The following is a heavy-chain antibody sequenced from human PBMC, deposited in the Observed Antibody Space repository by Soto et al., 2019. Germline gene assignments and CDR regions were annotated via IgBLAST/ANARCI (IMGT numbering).Heavy chain of an antibody. D-gene: IGHD5-18*01. Sequence: VASVKVSCKTSGYTFTDYYTHWVRQAPGQGLEWMGWMNPKSGGAYFAQKFQGRVTLTRDTSIGTAYIEVNSLTSDDTAVYFCTRENIENSDGLYDAFDICGQRTTVTVSS. CDR2: MNPKSGGA. V-gene: IGHV1-2*02. CDR1: GYTFTDYY. CDR3: TRENIENSDGLYDAFDI. J-gene: IGHJ3*02.